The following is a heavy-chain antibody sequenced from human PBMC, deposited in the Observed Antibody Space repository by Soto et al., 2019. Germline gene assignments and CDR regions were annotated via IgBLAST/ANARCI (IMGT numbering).Heavy chain of an antibody. V-gene: IGHV4-39*01. D-gene: IGHD5-12*01. CDR1: GGSISSGDYY. J-gene: IGHJ5*02. CDR2: IHHTGST. CDR3: ARPEGGYGSGYSWFDP. Sequence: ASETLSLTCTVSGGSISSGDYYWSWIRQPPGEGLEWIGTIHHTGSTYYNPSLKSRVIISLDTSKNQFSLKLSSVTAADTALYYCARPEGGYGSGYSWFDPWGQVTRVTVSS.